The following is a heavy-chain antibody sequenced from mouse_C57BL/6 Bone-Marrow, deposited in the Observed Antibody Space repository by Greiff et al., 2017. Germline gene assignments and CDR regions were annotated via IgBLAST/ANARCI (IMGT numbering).Heavy chain of an antibody. V-gene: IGHV1-81*01. D-gene: IGHD2-4*01. CDR2: IYPRSGNT. J-gene: IGHJ3*01. Sequence: VMLVESGAELARPGASVKLSCKASGYTFTSYGISWVKQRTGQGLEWIGEIYPRSGNTYYNEKFKGKATLTADKSSSTAYMELRSLTSEDSAVYFCARDGGIYYDPFAYWGQGTLVTVSA. CDR3: ARDGGIYYDPFAY. CDR1: GYTFTSYG.